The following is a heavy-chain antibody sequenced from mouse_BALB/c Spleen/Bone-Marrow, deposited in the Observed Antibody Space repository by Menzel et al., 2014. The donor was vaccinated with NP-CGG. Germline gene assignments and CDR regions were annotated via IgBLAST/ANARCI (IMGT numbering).Heavy chain of an antibody. Sequence: EVKLMESGGGLVQPGGSRKLSCAASGFTFSSFGMHWVRQAPEKGLEWVAYISSGSSTFYYADKVKGRFTVSRDNPKNTLFLQMTGLRPEDTAMYYCARESGAYAGVDYWGQGTTLTVSS. D-gene: IGHD2-13*01. CDR3: ARESGAYAGVDY. CDR1: GFTFSSFG. J-gene: IGHJ2*01. V-gene: IGHV5-17*02. CDR2: ISSGSSTF.